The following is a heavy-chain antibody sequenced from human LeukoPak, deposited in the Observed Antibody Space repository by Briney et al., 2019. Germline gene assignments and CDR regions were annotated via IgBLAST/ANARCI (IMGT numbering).Heavy chain of an antibody. CDR1: GGSISSGSYY. CDR2: IYTSGNT. V-gene: IGHV4-61*02. Sequence: SETLSLTCTVSGGSISSGSYYWSWIRQPAGKGLEWIGRIYTSGNTNYNPSLKSRVTISVDTSKNQFSLKLSSVTAADTAVYYCARVSGRDYYFDYWGQGTLVTVSS. J-gene: IGHJ4*02. D-gene: IGHD3-3*02. CDR3: ARVSGRDYYFDY.